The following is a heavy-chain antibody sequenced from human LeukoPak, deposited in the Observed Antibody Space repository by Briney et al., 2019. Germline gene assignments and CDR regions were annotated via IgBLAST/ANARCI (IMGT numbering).Heavy chain of an antibody. Sequence: GGSLRLSCAASGFILNSYGMHWARQAPGKGLEWVADIWFDGKNQHFADSVRGRFAISIDNSKNTVYLQINSLRAEDTAVYYCARDRHCVNGVCHSPAGMDVWGQGTTVTVSS. CDR3: ARDRHCVNGVCHSPAGMDV. CDR1: GFILNSYG. D-gene: IGHD2-8*01. V-gene: IGHV3-33*01. J-gene: IGHJ6*02. CDR2: IWFDGKNQ.